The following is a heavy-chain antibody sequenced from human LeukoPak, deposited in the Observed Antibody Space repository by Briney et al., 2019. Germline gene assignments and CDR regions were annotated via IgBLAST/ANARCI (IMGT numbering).Heavy chain of an antibody. D-gene: IGHD2-21*01. J-gene: IGHJ4*01. CDR1: GYIFINYG. V-gene: IGHV1-18*01. CDR2: ISPYNGNT. Sequence: ASVKVSCKASGYIFINYGINWVRQAPGQGLEWMGWISPYNGNTNYAQKLQGRVTMTTDTSTSTAYTGLRSLTSDDTGVYYCATHGTYWGGDCYSYFWGHGTLITVSS. CDR3: ATHGTYWGGDCYSYF.